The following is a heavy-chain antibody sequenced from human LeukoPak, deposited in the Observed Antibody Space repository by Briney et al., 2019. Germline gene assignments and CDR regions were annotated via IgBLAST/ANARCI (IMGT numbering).Heavy chain of an antibody. CDR2: ISGSGGST. CDR3: ARGYSGTYGRFDF. J-gene: IGHJ4*02. CDR1: GFTFSSYA. D-gene: IGHD1-26*01. V-gene: IGHV3-23*01. Sequence: PGGSLRLSCAASGFTFSSYAMSWVRQAPGKGLEWVSAISGSGGSTYYADSVKGRFTISRDNSKNTLYLQMNSLRAEDTAVYYCARGYSGTYGRFDFWGQGTLVTVSS.